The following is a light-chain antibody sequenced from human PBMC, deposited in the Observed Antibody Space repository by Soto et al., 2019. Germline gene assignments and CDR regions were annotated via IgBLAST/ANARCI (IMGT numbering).Light chain of an antibody. CDR2: KVS. CDR3: MQGTHWPYT. V-gene: IGKV2-30*01. Sequence: DVVMTQSPLSLPVTLGQPASISCRSSQCLVYSDGVTYLNWFHQRPGQSPRRLFYKVSDRDSGVPDRFSGSGSGTDFTLKISRVEAEDVGIYYCMQGTHWPYTFGQGTNLEIK. CDR1: QCLVYSDGVTY. J-gene: IGKJ2*01.